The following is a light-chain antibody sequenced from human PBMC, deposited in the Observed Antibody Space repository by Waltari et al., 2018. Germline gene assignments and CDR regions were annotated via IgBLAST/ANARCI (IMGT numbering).Light chain of an antibody. CDR2: GAS. J-gene: IGKJ5*01. Sequence: ERVMTQSPAILSVSPGERATLSCRASQSVSSNLAWYQQKPGQAPRLLIYGASTRATVIPARFSGSGSGTEFTLTISSLQSEDSAVYYCQQYHDWLPIPFGQGTRLEIK. CDR1: QSVSSN. V-gene: IGKV3-15*01. CDR3: QQYHDWLPIP.